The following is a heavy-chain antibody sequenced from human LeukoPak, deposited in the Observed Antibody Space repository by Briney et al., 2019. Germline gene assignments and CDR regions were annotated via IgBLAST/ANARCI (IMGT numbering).Heavy chain of an antibody. D-gene: IGHD3-22*01. V-gene: IGHV4-59*01. J-gene: IGHJ3*02. CDR3: ARSGDSSGLDAFDI. Sequence: KSSETLSLTCTVPGGSISSYYWSWIRQPPGKGLEWIGYIYYSGSTNYNPSLKSRVTISVDTSKNQFSLKLSSVTAADTAVYYCARSGDSSGLDAFDIWGQGTMVTVSS. CDR1: GGSISSYY. CDR2: IYYSGST.